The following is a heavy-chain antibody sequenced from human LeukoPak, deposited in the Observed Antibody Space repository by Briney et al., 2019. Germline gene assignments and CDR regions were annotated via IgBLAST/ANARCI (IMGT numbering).Heavy chain of an antibody. CDR2: INHSGST. Sequence: SETLSLTCAVYGGSFGGYYWSWIRQPPGKGLEWIGEINHSGSTNYNPSLKSRVTISVDTSKNQFSLKLSSVTAADTAVYYCARGPVYYGSGSLLLSTLIDYWGQGTLVTVSS. CDR3: ARGPVYYGSGSLLLSTLIDY. J-gene: IGHJ4*02. CDR1: GGSFGGYY. D-gene: IGHD3-10*01. V-gene: IGHV4-34*01.